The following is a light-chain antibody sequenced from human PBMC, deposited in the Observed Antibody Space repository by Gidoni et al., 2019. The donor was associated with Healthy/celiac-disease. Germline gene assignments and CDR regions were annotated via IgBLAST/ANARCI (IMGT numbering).Light chain of an antibody. J-gene: IGKJ2*01. CDR3: QQYGSSPLYT. CDR1: QSVSSSY. V-gene: IGKV3-20*01. CDR2: GAS. Sequence: VGRQSRGTLSLSPGERATLSCRASQSVSSSYLAWYQQKPGQAPRLLIYGASSRAPGIPDRFSGSGSVTDFPLTISRLEPEDFAVYSCQQYGSSPLYTFGQGTKLEIK.